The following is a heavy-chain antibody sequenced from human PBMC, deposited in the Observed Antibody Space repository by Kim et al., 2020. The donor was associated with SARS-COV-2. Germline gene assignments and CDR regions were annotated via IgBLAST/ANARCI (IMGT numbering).Heavy chain of an antibody. V-gene: IGHV4-31*03. D-gene: IGHD3-22*01. CDR2: IYYSGST. Sequence: SETLSLTCTVSGGSISSGGYYWSWIRQHPGKGLEWIGYIYYSGSTYYNPSLKSRVTISVDTSKNQFSLKLSSVTAADTAVYYCARSTRVRGITMIVVANDVTYYFDYWGQGTLVTVSS. CDR1: GGSISSGGYY. J-gene: IGHJ4*02. CDR3: ARSTRVRGITMIVVANDVTYYFDY.